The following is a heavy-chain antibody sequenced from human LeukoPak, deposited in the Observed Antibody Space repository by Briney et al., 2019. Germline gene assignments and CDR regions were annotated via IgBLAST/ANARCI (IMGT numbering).Heavy chain of an antibody. CDR1: GFTFSSYA. J-gene: IGHJ4*02. V-gene: IGHV3-23*01. CDR2: ISGSGDTT. D-gene: IGHD5-24*01. Sequence: GGSLRLSCAASGFTFSSYAMSWVRQAPGKGLEWVSTISGSGDTTYSADSVKGRFTISRDNSKNTLYLQMNSLRAEDTAVYYCAKDQFWYFDYWGQGTLVTVSS. CDR3: AKDQFWYFDY.